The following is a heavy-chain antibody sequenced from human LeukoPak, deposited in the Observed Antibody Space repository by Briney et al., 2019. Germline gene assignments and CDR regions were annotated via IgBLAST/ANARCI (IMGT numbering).Heavy chain of an antibody. CDR3: AKEDTSSGWYVPRGAFDI. CDR2: ISWNSGSI. V-gene: IGHV3-9*01. J-gene: IGHJ3*02. CDR1: GFTFDDYA. Sequence: PGGSLRLSCAASGFTFDDYAMHWVRQAPGKGLEWVSGISWNSGSIGYADSVKGRFTISRDNAKNSLYLQMNSLGAEDTALYYCAKEDTSSGWYVPRGAFDIWGQGTMVTVSS. D-gene: IGHD6-19*01.